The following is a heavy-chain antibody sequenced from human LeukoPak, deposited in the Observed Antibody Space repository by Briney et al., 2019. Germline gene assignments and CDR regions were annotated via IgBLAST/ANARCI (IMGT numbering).Heavy chain of an antibody. Sequence: ASETLSLTCTVSGGSISGYYWSWIRQPAGKGLEWIGRIYTSGTTNYNPSLKSRVTMSLDTSKNQFSLELTSVTAADTAVYYCASAEFPHYYYYGMDVWGQGTRSPSP. CDR3: ASAEFPHYYYYGMDV. D-gene: IGHD3-10*01. CDR1: GGSISGYY. V-gene: IGHV4-4*07. J-gene: IGHJ6*02. CDR2: IYTSGTT.